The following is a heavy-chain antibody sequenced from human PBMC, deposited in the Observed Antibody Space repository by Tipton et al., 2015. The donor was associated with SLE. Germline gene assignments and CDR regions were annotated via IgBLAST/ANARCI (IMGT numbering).Heavy chain of an antibody. CDR1: GFTFSSYW. CDR3: ARDLTIFGGPYGMDV. J-gene: IGHJ6*02. D-gene: IGHD3-3*01. CDR2: IRYDGSNK. V-gene: IGHV3-33*08. Sequence: SLRLSCAASGFTFSSYWMSWVRQAPGKGLEWVAFIRYDGSNKYYADSVKGRFTISRDNAKNSLYLQMNSLRAEDTAVYYCARDLTIFGGPYGMDVWGQGTTVTVSS.